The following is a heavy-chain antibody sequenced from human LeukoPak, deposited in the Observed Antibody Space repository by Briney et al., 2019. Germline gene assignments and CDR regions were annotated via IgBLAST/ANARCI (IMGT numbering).Heavy chain of an antibody. CDR1: GGTFSSYA. J-gene: IGHJ6*03. CDR3: ARVLRSYDFWSGSPPFGYYYYYMDV. Sequence: GASVKVSCKASGGTFSSYAISWVRQAPGQGLERMGGIIPIFGTANYAQKFQGRVTITADESTSTTYMELSSLRSEDTAVYYCARVLRSYDFWSGSPPFGYYYYYMDVWGKGTTVTVSS. D-gene: IGHD3-3*01. CDR2: IIPIFGTA. V-gene: IGHV1-69*13.